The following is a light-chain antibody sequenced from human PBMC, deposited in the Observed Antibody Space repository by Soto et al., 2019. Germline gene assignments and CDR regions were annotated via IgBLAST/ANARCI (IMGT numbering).Light chain of an antibody. CDR3: QQYGSSPGT. J-gene: IGKJ1*01. Sequence: EIVLTQSPGTLSLSPGERATLSCRASQNVRDSHLAWDQQKPGQAPSLLIYETSSRATGIPDRFRGSGSGTEFALTITRVEPEDVAMYFCQQYGSSPGTFGQGTKVEI. CDR2: ETS. V-gene: IGKV3-20*01. CDR1: QNVRDSH.